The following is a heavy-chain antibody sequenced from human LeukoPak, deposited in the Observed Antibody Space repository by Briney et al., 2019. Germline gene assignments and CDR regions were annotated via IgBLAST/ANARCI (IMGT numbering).Heavy chain of an antibody. D-gene: IGHD6-25*01. CDR3: AREGGFYRPLEY. Sequence: SETLSLTCGVSGGSVSSTNWWTWLRQPPGKGLEWIGEVHLDGRTNFNPSLKSRLTMSVDLSENHVSLKLTSVTAADTAVYYCAREGGFYRPLEYSGQGTLVTVSS. CDR1: GGSVSSTNW. V-gene: IGHV4-4*02. J-gene: IGHJ4*02. CDR2: VHLDGRT.